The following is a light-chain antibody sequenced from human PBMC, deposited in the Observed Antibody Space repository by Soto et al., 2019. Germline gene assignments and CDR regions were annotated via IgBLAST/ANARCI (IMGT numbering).Light chain of an antibody. CDR3: ASWDDSLNGLYV. CDR2: NNN. J-gene: IGLJ1*01. Sequence: QSVLTQPPSVSGTPGQRVTISCSGSSSNIGSGTVNWYQQLPGTAPKLLIYNNNQWPSGVPDRFSGSKSGTSGSLAISGLQSDDEADYYCASWDDSLNGLYVFGTGTKVTVL. V-gene: IGLV1-44*01. CDR1: SSNIGSGT.